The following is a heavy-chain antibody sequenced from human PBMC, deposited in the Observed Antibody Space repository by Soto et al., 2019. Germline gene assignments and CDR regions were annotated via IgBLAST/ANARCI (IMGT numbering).Heavy chain of an antibody. CDR3: TRPTDYDILTGYYAFDI. Sequence: LRLSCAASGFTFSGSAMHWVRQASGKGLEWVGRIRSKANSYATAYAASVKGRFTISRDDSKNTAYLQMNSLKTEDTAVYYCTRPTDYDILTGYYAFDIWGQGTMVTVSS. CDR1: GFTFSGSA. J-gene: IGHJ3*02. D-gene: IGHD3-9*01. CDR2: IRSKANSYAT. V-gene: IGHV3-73*01.